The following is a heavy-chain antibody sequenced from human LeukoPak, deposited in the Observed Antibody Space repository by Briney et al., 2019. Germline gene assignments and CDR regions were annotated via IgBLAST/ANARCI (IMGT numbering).Heavy chain of an antibody. CDR1: GGSISSGGYY. J-gene: IGHJ4*02. D-gene: IGHD6-19*01. Sequence: SETLSLTCTVSGGSISSGGYYWSWIRQHPGKGLEWIGEINHSGSTNYNPSLKSRVTISVDTSKNQFSLKLSSVTAADTAVYYCAKRISPVAGYFDYWGQGTLVTVSS. CDR3: AKRISPVAGYFDY. CDR2: INHSGST. V-gene: IGHV4-39*07.